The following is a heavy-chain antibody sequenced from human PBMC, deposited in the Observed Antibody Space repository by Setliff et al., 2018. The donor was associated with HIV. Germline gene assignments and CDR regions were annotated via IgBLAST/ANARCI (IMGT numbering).Heavy chain of an antibody. Sequence: PGGSLRLSCAASGFTFTSYSMHWVRQAPGKGLEWLALISYDGSTTYYADSLKGRFTISRDSAKNSVYLRMNSLRAEDTAVYYCARDSGPYYDYVWGTYRPEYFQHWGQGTLVTVSS. CDR3: ARDSGPYYDYVWGTYRPEYFQH. V-gene: IGHV3-30*03. D-gene: IGHD3-16*02. CDR1: GFTFTSYS. CDR2: ISYDGSTT. J-gene: IGHJ1*01.